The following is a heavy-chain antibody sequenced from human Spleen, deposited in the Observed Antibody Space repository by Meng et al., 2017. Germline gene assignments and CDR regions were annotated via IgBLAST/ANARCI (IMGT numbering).Heavy chain of an antibody. CDR1: GFTFSSYA. Sequence: GGSLRLSCAASGFTFSSYAMHWVRQAPGKGLEWVAVISYDGSNKYYADSVKGRFTISRDNSKNTVYLQMNSLRAEDTAVYYCARSGLQGTFDYWGQGSLVTVSS. CDR2: ISYDGSNK. J-gene: IGHJ4*02. CDR3: ARSGLQGTFDY. D-gene: IGHD4-11*01. V-gene: IGHV3-30*07.